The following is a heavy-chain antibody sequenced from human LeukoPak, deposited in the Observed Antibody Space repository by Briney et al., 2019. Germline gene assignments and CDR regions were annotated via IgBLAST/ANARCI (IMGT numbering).Heavy chain of an antibody. J-gene: IGHJ4*02. CDR2: ILHSGDT. CDR1: GGSFSDSY. CDR3: ARGGSRFQLLWARLGVRYYFDY. Sequence: SETLSLTCSVFGGSFSDSYWTWIRQPPGRGLEWIGDILHSGDTNYNPSLKSRVTISVDRSKNQFSLSLTSLSAADTAVYYCARGGSRFQLLWARLGVRYYFDYWSQGSLVTVSS. D-gene: IGHD3-10*01. V-gene: IGHV4-34*12.